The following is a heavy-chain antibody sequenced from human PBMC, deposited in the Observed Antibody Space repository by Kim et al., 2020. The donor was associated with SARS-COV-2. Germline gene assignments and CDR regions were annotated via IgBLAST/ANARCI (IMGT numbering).Heavy chain of an antibody. CDR2: ISGSGGST. V-gene: IGHV3-23*01. Sequence: GGSLRLSCAASGFTFSSYAMSWVRQAPGKGLEWVSAISGSGGSTYYADSVKGRFTISRDNSKNTLYLQMNSLRAEDTAVYYCAKEWIAAAGTGTTFDYWGQGTLVTVSS. CDR1: GFTFSSYA. CDR3: AKEWIAAAGTGTTFDY. J-gene: IGHJ4*02. D-gene: IGHD6-13*01.